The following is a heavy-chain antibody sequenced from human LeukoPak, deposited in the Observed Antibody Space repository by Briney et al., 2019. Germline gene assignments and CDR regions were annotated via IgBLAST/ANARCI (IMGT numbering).Heavy chain of an antibody. CDR1: GFTFSSYA. V-gene: IGHV3-23*01. D-gene: IGHD4-23*01. CDR3: AKGGTVVPYYYYYYMDV. Sequence: GGSLRLSCAASGFTFSSYAMSWVRQAPGKGLEWVSTISGSGGNTYYADSVKGRFTISRDNSKNTLYLQMNSLRAEDTAVYYCAKGGTVVPYYYYYYMDVWGKGTTVTISS. CDR2: ISGSGGNT. J-gene: IGHJ6*03.